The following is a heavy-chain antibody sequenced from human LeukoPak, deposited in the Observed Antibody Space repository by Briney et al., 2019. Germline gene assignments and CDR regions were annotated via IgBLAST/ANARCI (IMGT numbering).Heavy chain of an antibody. CDR3: ARGLGGTTLRSDWFDP. CDR1: GYTFTTYY. Sequence: GASVKVSCKASGYTFTTYYIHWVRQAPGQGLEWMGISDPTGGSTFYAQRFQGRVTVTADTSTNTVFMELSSLRSEDTAVYYCARGLGGTTLRSDWFDPWGQGTLVTVSS. D-gene: IGHD1-1*01. V-gene: IGHV1-46*01. J-gene: IGHJ5*02. CDR2: SDPTGGST.